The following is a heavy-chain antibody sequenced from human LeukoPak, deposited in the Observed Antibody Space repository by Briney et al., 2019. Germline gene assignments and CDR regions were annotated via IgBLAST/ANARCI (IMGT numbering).Heavy chain of an antibody. CDR1: GFPFSSFA. CDR3: AKELYGNPSGY. V-gene: IGHV3-23*01. J-gene: IGHJ4*02. CDR2: ISGDGGTI. Sequence: GGSLRLSCAASGFPFSSFALSWVRQAPGKGLEWVSAISGDGGTISYAASVRGRFTISRDNAKNTLFLQMSSLRAGDTALYYCAKELYGNPSGYWGQGTRVTVSS. D-gene: IGHD2-8*01.